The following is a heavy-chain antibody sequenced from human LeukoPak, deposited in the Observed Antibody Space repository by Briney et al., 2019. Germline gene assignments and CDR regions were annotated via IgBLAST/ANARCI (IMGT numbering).Heavy chain of an antibody. CDR3: ARDSGIAAAAPGGY. V-gene: IGHV3-30*04. Sequence: GRSLRLSCAASGFTFSSYAMHWVRQAPGKGLEWVAVISYDGSNKYYADSVKGRFTISRDNSKNTLYLQMNSLRAEDTAVYYCARDSGIAAAAPGGYWGQGTLVTVSS. J-gene: IGHJ4*02. D-gene: IGHD6-13*01. CDR2: ISYDGSNK. CDR1: GFTFSSYA.